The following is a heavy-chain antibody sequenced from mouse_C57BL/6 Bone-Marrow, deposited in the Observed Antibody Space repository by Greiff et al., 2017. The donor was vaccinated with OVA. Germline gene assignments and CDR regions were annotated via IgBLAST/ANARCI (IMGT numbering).Heavy chain of an antibody. J-gene: IGHJ4*01. V-gene: IGHV1-50*01. D-gene: IGHD4-1*01. CDR1: GYTFTSYW. CDR3: ARGPGFYAMDY. CDR2: IDPSDSYT. Sequence: VQLQQPGAELVKPGASVKLSCKASGYTFTSYWMQWVKQRPGQGLEWIGEIDPSDSYTNYNQKFKGKATLTVDTSSSTAYMQLSSLTSEDSAVYYCARGPGFYAMDYWGQGTSVTVSS.